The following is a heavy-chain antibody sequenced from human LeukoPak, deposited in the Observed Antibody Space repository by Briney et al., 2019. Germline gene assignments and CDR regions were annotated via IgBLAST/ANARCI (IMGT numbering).Heavy chain of an antibody. Sequence: SQTLSLTCAISGDSVSSKSVAWNWVRQSPSRGLEWLGRTCYRSKWYNDYAVSVKSRITINPDTSKNQFSLQLNSVTPEDTAVYYCARGVVVITHGSMYNWFDPWGQGTLVTVSS. CDR3: ARGVVVITHGSMYNWFDP. D-gene: IGHD3-22*01. CDR1: GDSVSSKSVA. V-gene: IGHV6-1*01. CDR2: TCYRSKWYN. J-gene: IGHJ5*02.